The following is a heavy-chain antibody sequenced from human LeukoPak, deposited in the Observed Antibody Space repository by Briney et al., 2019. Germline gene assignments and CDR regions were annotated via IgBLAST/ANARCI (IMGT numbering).Heavy chain of an antibody. CDR3: ARAVYYYDSSGYYYDY. Sequence: GASVKVSCKASGYTFTSYGISWVRQAPGQGLEWMGGIIPIFGTANYAQKFQGRVTITADESTSTAYMELSSLRSEDTAVYYCARAVYYYDSSGYYYDYWGQGTLVTVSS. CDR1: GYTFTSYG. D-gene: IGHD3-22*01. CDR2: IIPIFGTA. J-gene: IGHJ4*02. V-gene: IGHV1-69*13.